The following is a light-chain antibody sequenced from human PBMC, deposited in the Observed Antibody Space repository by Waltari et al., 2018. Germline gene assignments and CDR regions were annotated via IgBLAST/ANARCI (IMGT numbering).Light chain of an antibody. J-gene: IGLJ1*01. V-gene: IGLV2-23*01. CDR1: RSDVGSYNL. CDR2: EGS. Sequence: QSALTQPASVSGSPGQSITISCTGTRSDVGSYNLASWYQQHPGKAPKLMIYEGSKRPSGVSNRFSGSKSGNTASLTISGLQAEDEADYYCCSYAGSSSHVFGTGTKVTVL. CDR3: CSYAGSSSHV.